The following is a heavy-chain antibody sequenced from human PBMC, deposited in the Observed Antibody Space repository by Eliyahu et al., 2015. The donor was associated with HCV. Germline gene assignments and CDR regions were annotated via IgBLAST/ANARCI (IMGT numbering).Heavy chain of an antibody. Sequence: QITLKESGPTLMNPTQTLTLTCTFSGFSLSSVNLGVGWIRQSPGKALEWLALIYWNDDKRYSPSLKNRLTIIKDTSKNQVVLIVTNVAPEDTGTYYCAREERWIRYDFWDQGLRVTVSS. J-gene: IGHJ4*02. CDR3: AREERWIRYDF. V-gene: IGHV2-5*01. CDR2: IYWNDDK. CDR1: GFSLSSVNLG. D-gene: IGHD3-3*01.